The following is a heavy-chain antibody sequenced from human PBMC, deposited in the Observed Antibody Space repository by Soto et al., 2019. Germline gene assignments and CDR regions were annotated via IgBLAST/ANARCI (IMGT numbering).Heavy chain of an antibody. CDR3: ARDGRATGTPNYYYYYGMDV. D-gene: IGHD1-1*01. CDR1: GYTFTGYY. CDR2: INPNSGGT. Sequence: ASVKVSCKASGYTFTGYYMHWVRQAPGQGLEWMGWINPNSGGTNYAQKFQGWVTMTRDTSISTAHMELSRLRSDDTAVYYCARDGRATGTPNYYYYYGMDVWGQGTTVTVSS. V-gene: IGHV1-2*04. J-gene: IGHJ6*02.